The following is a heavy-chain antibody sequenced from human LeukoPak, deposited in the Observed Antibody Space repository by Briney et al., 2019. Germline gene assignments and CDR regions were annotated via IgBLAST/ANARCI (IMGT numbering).Heavy chain of an antibody. Sequence: SETLSLTCTVSGGSISSYYWSWIRQPPGKGLEWIGYIYYSGSTNYNPSLKSRVTISVDTSKNKFSLKLSSVTAADTAVYYCVRHLVTTDYYYGMDVWGQGTTVTVSS. V-gene: IGHV4-59*08. CDR1: GGSISSYY. CDR2: IYYSGST. J-gene: IGHJ6*02. D-gene: IGHD4-4*01. CDR3: VRHLVTTDYYYGMDV.